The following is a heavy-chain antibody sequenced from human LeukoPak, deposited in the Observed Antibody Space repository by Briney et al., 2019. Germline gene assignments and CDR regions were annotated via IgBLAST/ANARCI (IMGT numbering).Heavy chain of an antibody. Sequence: SETLSLTCAVYGGSSSGYYWSWIRHPPGKGLEWMGEINHSGSTNYNPSLTRQVTLSVDTSKNQFSLKLSPVTAADTAVYYCARDAGQWLVGSYYYYGMDDWVQGTTVTVSS. CDR2: INHSGST. CDR3: ARDAGQWLVGSYYYYGMDD. CDR1: GGSSSGYY. J-gene: IGHJ6*02. D-gene: IGHD6-19*01. V-gene: IGHV4-34*01.